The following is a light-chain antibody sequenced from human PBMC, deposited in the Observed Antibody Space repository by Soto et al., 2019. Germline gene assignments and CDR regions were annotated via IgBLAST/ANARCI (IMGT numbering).Light chain of an antibody. CDR3: QQSYSSPPT. CDR1: QSISNH. J-gene: IGKJ1*01. Sequence: DIQRTRFPASLSASVEDRVIITCRASQSISNHLNWYQQKPGKAPKLLIFAASSLQSGVPSRFSGSRSGPDFTLTISSLQPEDFATYYCQQSYSSPPTFGQGTKVDNK. V-gene: IGKV1-39*01. CDR2: AAS.